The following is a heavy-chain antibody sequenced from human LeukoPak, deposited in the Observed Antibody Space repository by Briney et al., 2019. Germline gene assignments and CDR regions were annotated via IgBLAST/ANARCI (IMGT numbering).Heavy chain of an antibody. CDR2: IYHSGSI. CDR3: ARDPYCSSTSCSWGGDY. J-gene: IGHJ4*02. D-gene: IGHD2-2*01. V-gene: IGHV4-4*02. Sequence: PSETLSLTCAVSGGSISSSNWWSWVRQPPGKGLEWIGEIYHSGSINYNPSLKSRVTISVDKSKNQFSLKLSSVAAADTAVYYCARDPYCSSTSCSWGGDYWGQGTLVTVSS. CDR1: GGSISSSNW.